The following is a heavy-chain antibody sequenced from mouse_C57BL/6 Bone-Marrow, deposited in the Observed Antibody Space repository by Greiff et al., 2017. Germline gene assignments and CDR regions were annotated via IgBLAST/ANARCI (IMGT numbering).Heavy chain of an antibody. J-gene: IGHJ4*01. D-gene: IGHD1-1*02. CDR2: ISSGGSYT. CDR3: AREGWWPMDY. CDR1: GFTFSSYG. Sequence: EVKLVESGGDLVKPGGSLKLSCAASGFTFSSYGMSWVRQTPDKRLEWVATISSGGSYTYYPDSVKGRFTISRDNAKNTQYLQMSSLMSEDTAMYYCAREGWWPMDYWGQGTAVTVSS. V-gene: IGHV5-6*01.